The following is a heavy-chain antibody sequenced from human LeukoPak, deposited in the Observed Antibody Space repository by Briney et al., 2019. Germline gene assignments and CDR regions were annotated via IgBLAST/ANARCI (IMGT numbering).Heavy chain of an antibody. D-gene: IGHD1-1*01. J-gene: IGHJ4*02. CDR2: IGSGGDT. CDR1: GFTFSSYA. V-gene: IGHV3-23*01. Sequence: GGSLRLSCAASGFTFSSYAMTWVRQPPGKGLEWVSAIGSGGDTKYADSVKGRFTISRDNSKKMLYLQMSSLRAEDSAIYYCAYKWSCDYWVQGTLVTVSS. CDR3: AYKWSCDY.